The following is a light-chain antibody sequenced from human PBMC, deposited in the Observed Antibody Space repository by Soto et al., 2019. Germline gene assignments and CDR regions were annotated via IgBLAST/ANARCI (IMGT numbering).Light chain of an antibody. J-gene: IGKJ5*01. CDR2: DTS. Sequence: EIVFTQSPATLSLNPGERATLSCRASQSVGSNLAWYQQKPGQAPRLLIYDTSNRATGIPARFSGSGSGTDFTLTISSLEPEDFAVYYCQRGDTFGQGTRLRL. CDR1: QSVGSN. CDR3: QRGDT. V-gene: IGKV3-11*01.